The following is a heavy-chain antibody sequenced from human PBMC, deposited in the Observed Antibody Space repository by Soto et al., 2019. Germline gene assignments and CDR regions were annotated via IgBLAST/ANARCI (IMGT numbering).Heavy chain of an antibody. CDR1: GGTFSSYA. Sequence: QVQLVQSGAEVKKPGSSVKVSCKASGGTFSSYAISWVRQAPGQGLEWMGGIIPIFGTANYAQKFQGRVTIPEDESTCTAYMELSSLRSEDTAVYYCASCVPIVGATNGWFDPWGQGTLVTVSS. J-gene: IGHJ5*02. CDR3: ASCVPIVGATNGWFDP. CDR2: IIPIFGTA. D-gene: IGHD1-26*01. V-gene: IGHV1-69*01.